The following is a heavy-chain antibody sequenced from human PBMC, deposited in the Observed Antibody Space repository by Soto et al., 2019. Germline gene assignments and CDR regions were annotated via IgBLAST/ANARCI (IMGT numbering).Heavy chain of an antibody. CDR1: GFTFSSYA. CDR3: ARDRYVERGSYYYYYGMDV. Sequence: GGSLRLSCAASGFTFSSYAMHWVRQAPGKGLEWVAVISYDGSNKYYADSVKGRFTISRDNSKNTLYLQMNSLRAEDTAVYYCARDRYVERGSYYYYYGMDVWGQGTTVTVSS. CDR2: ISYDGSNK. J-gene: IGHJ6*02. D-gene: IGHD5-12*01. V-gene: IGHV3-30-3*01.